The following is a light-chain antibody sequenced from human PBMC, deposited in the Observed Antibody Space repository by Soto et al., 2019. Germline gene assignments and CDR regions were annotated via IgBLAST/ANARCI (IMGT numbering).Light chain of an antibody. Sequence: PPALRGSLGCRANLNSKSSPSDLYRTNNKDYLAWYQQKPGQPPKLLIYWASTRESGVPDRFSGSGSGTDFTLTIGIVKAEDVVLYCSKLDANRRRPFGQGTKVDIK. CDR1: PSDLYRTNNKDY. CDR3: KLDANRRRP. J-gene: IGKJ1*01. V-gene: IGKV4-1*01. CDR2: WAS.